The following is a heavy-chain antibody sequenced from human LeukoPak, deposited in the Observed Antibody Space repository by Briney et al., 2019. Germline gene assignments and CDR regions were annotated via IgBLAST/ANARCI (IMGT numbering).Heavy chain of an antibody. D-gene: IGHD5-24*01. V-gene: IGHV4-38-2*01. CDR3: ARSGDGYNPNY. CDR1: GYSISSGYY. J-gene: IGHJ4*02. CDR2: IYHSGSA. Sequence: PSETLSLTCAVSGYSISSGYYWGWIRRPPGRGLEWIGTIYHSGSAYYNPSLKSRVTISVDTSKNQFSLKLSSVTAADTAVYYCARSGDGYNPNYWGQGTLVTVSS.